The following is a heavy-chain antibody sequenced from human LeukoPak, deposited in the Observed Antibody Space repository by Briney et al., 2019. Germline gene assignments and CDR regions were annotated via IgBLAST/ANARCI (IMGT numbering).Heavy chain of an antibody. V-gene: IGHV3-30*18. CDR3: AKELEITFGGGIVDPPFDY. CDR2: ISYDGSNK. J-gene: IGHJ4*02. Sequence: PGRSLRLSCAASGFTFSSYGMHWVRQAPGKGLEWVAVISYDGSNKYYADSVKGRFTISRDNSKNTLYLQMNSLRAEDTAVYYCAKELEITFGGGIVDPPFDYWGQGTLVTVSS. D-gene: IGHD3-16*02. CDR1: GFTFSSYG.